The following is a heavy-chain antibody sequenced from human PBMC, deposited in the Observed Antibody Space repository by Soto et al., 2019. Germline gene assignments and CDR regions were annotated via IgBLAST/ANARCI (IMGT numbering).Heavy chain of an antibody. V-gene: IGHV3-23*01. CDR2: LSGSGVST. CDR1: GFTFSSYA. Sequence: GGSLRLSCAASGFTFSSYAMSWVRQAPGKGLEWVSALSGSGVSTYYADSVKGRFTISRDNSKNTLYLQMSSLRAEDTVVYYYAKELHSSSGWSQVIYWGQGTLVTVSS. CDR3: AKELHSSSGWSQVIY. J-gene: IGHJ4*02. D-gene: IGHD6-19*01.